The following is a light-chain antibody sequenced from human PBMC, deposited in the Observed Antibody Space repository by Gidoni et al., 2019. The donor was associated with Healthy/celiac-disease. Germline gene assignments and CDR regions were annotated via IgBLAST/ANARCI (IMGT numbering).Light chain of an antibody. J-gene: IGKJ2*01. CDR2: DAS. Sequence: EIVLTQSPATLSLSPGERATLSCRASQSVSSYLAWYQQKPGQAPRLLIYDASNRATGIPARCSGRGSGTDFTLTISSLEPEEFAVYYCQQFFGYTFGQGTKRESK. CDR1: QSVSSY. V-gene: IGKV3-11*01. CDR3: QQFFGYT.